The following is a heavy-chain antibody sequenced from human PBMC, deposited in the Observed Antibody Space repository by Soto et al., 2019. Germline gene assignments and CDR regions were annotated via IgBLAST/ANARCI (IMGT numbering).Heavy chain of an antibody. J-gene: IGHJ6*03. CDR2: IKQDGSEK. Sequence: GGSLRLSCAASGFTFSSYWMSWVRQAPGKGLEWVANIKQDGSEKDYVDSVKGRLTISRDNAKNSLYLQMNSLRAEDTAVYYCARDQGSRGPRYMDVWGKGTTVTVSS. CDR1: GFTFSSYW. V-gene: IGHV3-7*01. CDR3: ARDQGSRGPRYMDV. D-gene: IGHD6-13*01.